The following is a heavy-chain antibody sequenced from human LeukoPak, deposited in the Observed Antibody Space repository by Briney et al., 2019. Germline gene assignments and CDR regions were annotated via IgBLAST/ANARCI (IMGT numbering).Heavy chain of an antibody. CDR1: GYTFTSYG. V-gene: IGHV1-18*01. Sequence: ASVKVSCKASGYTFTSYGISWVRQAPGQGLEWTGWISAYNGNTNYAQKLQGRVTMTTDTSTSTAYMELRSLRSDDTAVYYCARGGVIWFGELLTFTYYYMDVWGKGTTVTVSS. J-gene: IGHJ6*03. CDR2: ISAYNGNT. D-gene: IGHD3-10*01. CDR3: ARGGVIWFGELLTFTYYYMDV.